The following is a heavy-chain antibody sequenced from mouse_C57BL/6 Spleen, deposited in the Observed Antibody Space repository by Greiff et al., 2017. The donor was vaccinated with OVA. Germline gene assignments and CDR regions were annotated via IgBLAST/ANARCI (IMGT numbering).Heavy chain of an antibody. CDR3: ARGGLRRREYYFDY. Sequence: EVKLMESGPGLVKPSQSLSLTCSVTGYSITSGYYWNWIRQFPGNKLEWMGYISYDGSNNYNPSLKNRISITRDTSKNQFFLKLNSVTTEDTATYYCARGGLRRREYYFDYWGQGTTLTVSS. CDR1: GYSITSGYY. D-gene: IGHD2-2*01. J-gene: IGHJ2*01. V-gene: IGHV3-6*01. CDR2: ISYDGSN.